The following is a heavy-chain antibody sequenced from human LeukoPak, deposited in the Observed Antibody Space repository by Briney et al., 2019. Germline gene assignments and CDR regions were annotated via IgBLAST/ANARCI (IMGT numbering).Heavy chain of an antibody. D-gene: IGHD3-22*01. Sequence: PGGSLRLSCAASGFTFSSYWMHWVRQAPGKGLVWVSRINTDGSSTSYADSVKGRFTISRDNAKNTLYLQMNSLRAEDTALYYCASDLGAYYDSSDNWFDPWGQGTLVTVSS. CDR2: INTDGSST. V-gene: IGHV3-74*01. CDR3: ASDLGAYYDSSDNWFDP. CDR1: GFTFSSYW. J-gene: IGHJ5*02.